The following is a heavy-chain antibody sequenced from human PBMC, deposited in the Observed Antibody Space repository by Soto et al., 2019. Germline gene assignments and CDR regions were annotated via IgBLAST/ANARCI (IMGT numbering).Heavy chain of an antibody. CDR1: GYTFTGYY. Sequence: QVQLVQSGAEVKKPGASVKVSCKASGYTFTGYYMHWVRQAPGQGLEWMGWINPNSGGTNYAQKFQGRVTMTRDTPISKDYMELSRLRSDDTAGYYCASLYSGYAKATRDYWGQGTLVTASS. J-gene: IGHJ4*02. V-gene: IGHV1-2*02. D-gene: IGHD5-12*01. CDR3: ASLYSGYAKATRDY. CDR2: INPNSGGT.